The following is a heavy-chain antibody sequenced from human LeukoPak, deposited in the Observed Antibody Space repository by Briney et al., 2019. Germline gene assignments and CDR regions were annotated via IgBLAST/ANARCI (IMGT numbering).Heavy chain of an antibody. CDR2: ITGGDST. CDR3: AQGSWGDD. Sequence: PGGSLRLSCAASGFTFSTDDMTWVRQAPGKGLEWVSTITGGDSTYYADSVQGRFTISRDNSKNTVYLQMNSLRAEDTAVYYCAQGSWGDDWGQGTLVTVSS. D-gene: IGHD3-10*01. J-gene: IGHJ4*02. CDR1: GFTFSTDD. V-gene: IGHV3-23*01.